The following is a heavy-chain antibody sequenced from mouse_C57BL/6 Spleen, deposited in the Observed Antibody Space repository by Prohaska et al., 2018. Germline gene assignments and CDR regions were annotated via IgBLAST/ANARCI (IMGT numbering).Heavy chain of an antibody. Sequence: YMNWVKQSPDKSLEWIGEINPSLGGTIYNQKFKAKATLTVDKSSSTAYMQLKSLTSEDSAVYYCACDGYYAMDYWGQGTSVNVSS. CDR1: Y. CDR3: ACDGYYAMDY. V-gene: IGHV1-42*01. D-gene: IGHD2-3*01. J-gene: IGHJ4*01. CDR2: INPSLGGT.